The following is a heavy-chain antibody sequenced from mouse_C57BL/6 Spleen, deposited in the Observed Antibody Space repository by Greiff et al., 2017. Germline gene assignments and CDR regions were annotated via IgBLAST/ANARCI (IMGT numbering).Heavy chain of an antibody. J-gene: IGHJ3*01. Sequence: QVQLKESGPGLVAPSQSLSITCPVSGFSLTSYGVPWVRQPPGKGLAWLVVIWSDGSTTYNSALKSRLSISKDNSKSQVFLKMNSLQTDDTAMYYCARQGDYYGSSPGFAYWGQGTLVTVSA. D-gene: IGHD1-1*01. CDR2: IWSDGST. V-gene: IGHV2-6-1*01. CDR3: ARQGDYYGSSPGFAY. CDR1: GFSLTSYG.